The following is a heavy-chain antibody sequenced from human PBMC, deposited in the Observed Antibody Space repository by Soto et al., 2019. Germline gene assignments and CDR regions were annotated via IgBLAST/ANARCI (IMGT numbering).Heavy chain of an antibody. V-gene: IGHV1-69*01. CDR3: ARGSIAAAGSYYYGMDV. D-gene: IGHD6-13*01. CDR1: GGTFSSYA. Sequence: QVQLVQSGAEVKKPGSSVKVSCKASGGTFSSYAISWVRQAPGQGREWMGGIIPIFGTANYAQKFQGRVTITADESTSTAYMELSSLRSEDTAVYYCARGSIAAAGSYYYGMDVWDQGITVTVSS. J-gene: IGHJ6*02. CDR2: IIPIFGTA.